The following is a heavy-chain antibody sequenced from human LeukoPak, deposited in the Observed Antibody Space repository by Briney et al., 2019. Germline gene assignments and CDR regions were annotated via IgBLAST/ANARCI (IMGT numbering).Heavy chain of an antibody. Sequence: GESLTISCKAYGFSFTSYWISWVRQMPGKGLEWMGRIDPSDSYTNYSPSFQGHVTISADKSITTAFLQWSSLKASDTAMYYCARGTQTGYISRWHEEWGLGTQVAVSS. V-gene: IGHV5-10-1*01. J-gene: IGHJ4*02. CDR2: IDPSDSYT. CDR1: GFSFTSYW. CDR3: ARGTQTGYISRWHEE. D-gene: IGHD6-19*01.